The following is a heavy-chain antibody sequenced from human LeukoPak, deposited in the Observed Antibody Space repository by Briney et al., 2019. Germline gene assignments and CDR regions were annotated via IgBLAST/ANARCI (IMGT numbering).Heavy chain of an antibody. CDR3: ANGYCSSTSCYLPDY. J-gene: IGHJ4*02. CDR1: GFTFSSYG. V-gene: IGHV3-30*02. CDR2: IRYDGNNK. D-gene: IGHD2-2*03. Sequence: GGSLRLSCAASGFTFSSYGMHWVRQAPGKGLEWVAFIRYDGNNKYFADSVKGRFTISRDNSKNTLYLQMNSLRAEDTAVYYCANGYCSSTSCYLPDYWGQGTLVTVSS.